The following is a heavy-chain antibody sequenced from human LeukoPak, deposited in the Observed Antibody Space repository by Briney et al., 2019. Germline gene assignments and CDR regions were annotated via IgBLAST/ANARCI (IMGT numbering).Heavy chain of an antibody. V-gene: IGHV1-2*02. CDR2: INPNSGGT. J-gene: IGHJ5*02. CDR1: GYTFTGYY. Sequence: SVKVSCKASGYTFTGYYMHWVRQAPGQGLEWMGWINPNSGGTNYAQKFQGRVTMTRDTSISTAYMELSRLRSDDTAVYYCARVSSYDSSGYYRGDNWFDPWGQGTLVTVSS. CDR3: ARVSSYDSSGYYRGDNWFDP. D-gene: IGHD3-22*01.